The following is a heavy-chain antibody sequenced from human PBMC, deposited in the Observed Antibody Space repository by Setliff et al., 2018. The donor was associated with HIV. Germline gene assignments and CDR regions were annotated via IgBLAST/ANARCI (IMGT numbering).Heavy chain of an antibody. Sequence: ETLSLTCTVSGASISSYYWSWIRQPPGKGLEWIGFIHYTGNTNYNPSLKSRVTISVDTSKSQFSLKLSSVTAADTAVYYCARDRYGDYAYFDYWGQGTLVTVSS. CDR3: ARDRYGDYAYFDY. CDR2: IHYTGNT. V-gene: IGHV4-59*12. D-gene: IGHD4-17*01. J-gene: IGHJ4*02. CDR1: GASISSYY.